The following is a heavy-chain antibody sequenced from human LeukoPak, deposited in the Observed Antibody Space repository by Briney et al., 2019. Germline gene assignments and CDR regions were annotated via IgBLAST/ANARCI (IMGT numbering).Heavy chain of an antibody. CDR2: ISTYNGNT. CDR1: GYTFTKYG. V-gene: IGHV1-18*01. CDR3: ARARYCSSTSCYGPFDY. D-gene: IGHD2-2*01. J-gene: IGHJ4*02. Sequence: ASVKVSCKASGYTFTKYGITWVRQAPGQGLEWMGWISTYNGNTNYAQKFQGRVTITADKSTSTAYMELRSLRSDDTAVYYCARARYCSSTSCYGPFDYWGQGTLVTVSS.